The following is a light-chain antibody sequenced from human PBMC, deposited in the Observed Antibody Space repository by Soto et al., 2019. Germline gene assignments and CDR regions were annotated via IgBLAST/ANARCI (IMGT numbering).Light chain of an antibody. CDR3: AAWDDSLNGYVV. V-gene: IGLV1-44*01. Sequence: QSVLTQTPAASGTPGQRVTISCSGGSSNIGSNPVHWYQQLPGTAPKLLIYSSNQRPSGVPDRFSGSKSGTSASLAISGLQSEDEADYYRAAWDDSLNGYVVFGGGTKLTVL. CDR1: SSNIGSNP. J-gene: IGLJ2*01. CDR2: SSN.